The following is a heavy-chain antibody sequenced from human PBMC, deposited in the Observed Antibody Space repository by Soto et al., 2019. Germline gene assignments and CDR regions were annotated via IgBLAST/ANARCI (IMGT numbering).Heavy chain of an antibody. CDR2: ISWDGGST. CDR1: GFTFDDYA. Sequence: GGSLRLSCAASGFTFDDYAMHWVRQAPGKGLEWVSLISWDGGSTYYADSVKGRFTISRDNSKNSLYLQMNSLRAEDTALYYCAKEVVDSYYYGMDVWGQGTTATVSS. CDR3: AKEVVDSYYYGMDV. J-gene: IGHJ6*02. D-gene: IGHD3-22*01. V-gene: IGHV3-43D*03.